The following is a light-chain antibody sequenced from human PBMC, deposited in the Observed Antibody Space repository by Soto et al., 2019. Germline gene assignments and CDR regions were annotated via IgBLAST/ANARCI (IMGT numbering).Light chain of an antibody. V-gene: IGKV2-30*01. Sequence: DVVMTQYPLSLPVTLGQPASISCRSSQSLVSSNGNTFLIWFQQRPGQSPKRLIYKVSSPDSAVPDRFTGSGSGTDFTLEISSVETEEWGVYSTIQRILWSSTFGQRNKVPI. CDR2: KVS. CDR3: IQRILWSST. CDR1: QSLVSSNGNTF. J-gene: IGKJ1*01.